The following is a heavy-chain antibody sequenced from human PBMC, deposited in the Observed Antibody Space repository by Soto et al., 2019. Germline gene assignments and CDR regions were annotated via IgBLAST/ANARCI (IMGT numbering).Heavy chain of an antibody. D-gene: IGHD2-2*03. CDR3: ARGWIMSIGPEF. CDR1: GFPVSSNY. V-gene: IGHV3-66*01. J-gene: IGHJ4*02. CDR2: IYSGGST. Sequence: GESLKISCASSGFPVSSNYMSWVRQAPGKGLEWVSVIYSGGSTYYADSVKGRFTISRDNSKNTLYLQMNSLRVEDTAVYYCARGWIMSIGPEFWGLGTLVTVSS.